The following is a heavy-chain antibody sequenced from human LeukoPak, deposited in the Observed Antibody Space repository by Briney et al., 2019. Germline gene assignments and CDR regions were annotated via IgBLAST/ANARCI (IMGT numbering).Heavy chain of an antibody. CDR3: ASELSCSSTSCAFRDY. Sequence: GGSLRLSCAASGFTFSSYGMHWVRQAPGKGLEWVAFIRYDGSNKYYADSVKGRFTISRDNSKNTLYLQMSSLRAEDTAVYYCASELSCSSTSCAFRDYWGQGTLVTVSS. CDR1: GFTFSSYG. J-gene: IGHJ4*02. D-gene: IGHD2-2*01. V-gene: IGHV3-30*02. CDR2: IRYDGSNK.